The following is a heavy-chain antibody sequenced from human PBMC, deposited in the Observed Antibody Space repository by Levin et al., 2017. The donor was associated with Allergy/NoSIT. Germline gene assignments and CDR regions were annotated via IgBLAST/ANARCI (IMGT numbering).Heavy chain of an antibody. D-gene: IGHD4-17*01. CDR2: ISAYNGNT. Sequence: ASVKVSCKASGYTFTSYGISWVRQAPGQGLEWMGWISAYNGNTNYAQKLQGRVTMTTDTSTSTAYMELRSLRSDDTAVYYCARDQAGYGDYVSGAFDIWGQGTMVTVSS. CDR1: GYTFTSYG. J-gene: IGHJ3*02. CDR3: ARDQAGYGDYVSGAFDI. V-gene: IGHV1-18*01.